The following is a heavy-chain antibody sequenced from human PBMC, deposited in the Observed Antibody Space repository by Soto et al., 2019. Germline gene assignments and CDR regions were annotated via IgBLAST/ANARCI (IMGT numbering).Heavy chain of an antibody. CDR1: GFTFDDYT. D-gene: IGHD2-2*01. J-gene: IGHJ4*02. CDR2: VTWNSGVT. V-gene: IGHV3-9*01. Sequence: EVQLVESGGGLVQPGRSLRLSCAASGFTFDDYTMHCVRQAPGKGLEGVSGVTWNSGVTAYADSVKGRLTISRDDAKNSLYLQMLRLRPEDTALYSGVRGSCSSTNCPAAIFYFDYWGQGALVTVSS. CDR3: VRGSCSSTNCPAAIFYFDY.